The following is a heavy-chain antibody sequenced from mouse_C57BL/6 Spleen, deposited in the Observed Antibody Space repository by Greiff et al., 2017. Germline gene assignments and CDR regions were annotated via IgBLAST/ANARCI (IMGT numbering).Heavy chain of an antibody. CDR3: ARSRDSAGGYFDY. CDR2: FHPYNDDT. J-gene: IGHJ2*01. D-gene: IGHD3-2*02. Sequence: QVQLKQSGAELVTPGASVTMSCKASGYTFTTYPLEWMKQNHGKSLEWIGNFHPYNDDTKYNEKFKGKATLTVEKSSSTVYLELSRLTSDDSAVYYCARSRDSAGGYFDYWGQGTTLTVSS. CDR1: GYTFTTYP. V-gene: IGHV1-47*01.